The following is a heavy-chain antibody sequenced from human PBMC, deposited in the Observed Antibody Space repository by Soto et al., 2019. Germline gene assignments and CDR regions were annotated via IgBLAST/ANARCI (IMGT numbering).Heavy chain of an antibody. J-gene: IGHJ6*03. V-gene: IGHV1-69*13. Sequence: ASVKVSCKASGGTFSSYAISWVRQAPGQGLEWMGGIIPIFGTANYAQKFQGRVTITADESTSTAYMELSSLRSEDTAVYYCEGGSGYDYYYYYYMDVWGKGTTVTVSS. CDR1: GGTFSSYA. CDR2: IIPIFGTA. D-gene: IGHD5-12*01. CDR3: EGGSGYDYYYYYYMDV.